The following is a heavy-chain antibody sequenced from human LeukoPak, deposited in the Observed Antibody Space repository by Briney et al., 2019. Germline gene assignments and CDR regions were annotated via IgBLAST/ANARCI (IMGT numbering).Heavy chain of an antibody. V-gene: IGHV4-34*01. CDR3: ASVPFSPPRRASPYYVFGSVFFLFDY. CDR1: GGSFSGYY. Sequence: PSETLSLTCAVYGGSFSGYYWSWIRQPPGKGLEWIGEINHSGSTNYNPSLKSRVTISVDTSKNQFSLKLSSVTAADTAVYYCASVPFSPPRRASPYYVFGSVFFLFDYGGEEPLVPVSS. J-gene: IGHJ4*02. CDR2: INHSGST. D-gene: IGHD3-3*01.